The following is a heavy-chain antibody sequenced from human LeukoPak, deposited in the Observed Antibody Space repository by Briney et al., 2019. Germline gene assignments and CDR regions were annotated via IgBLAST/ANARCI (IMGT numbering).Heavy chain of an antibody. J-gene: IGHJ3*02. Sequence: KTSETLSLTCTVSGGSISGYYWSWIRQPPGKGLEWIGYIYYSGSTNYTPSLKSRVTISLDTSKIQFSLKLTSVTAADTAVYYCARDRYGSSWAFDIWGQGTMVTVSS. CDR2: IYYSGST. V-gene: IGHV4-59*01. CDR1: GGSISGYY. D-gene: IGHD6-6*01. CDR3: ARDRYGSSWAFDI.